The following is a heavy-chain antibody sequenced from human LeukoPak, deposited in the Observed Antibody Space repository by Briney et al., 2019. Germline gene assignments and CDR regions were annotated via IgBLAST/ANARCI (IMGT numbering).Heavy chain of an antibody. J-gene: IGHJ5*02. CDR1: GFTFSDYY. CDR3: ARVEYIYGYGS. Sequence: GGSLRLSCAASGFTFSDYYMSWMRQGPGKGLEWVSYISSSGSTICYADSVKGRFTISRDNGKNSLSLQMNSLRAEDTAVYYCARVEYIYGYGSWGQGTLVTVSS. V-gene: IGHV3-11*01. D-gene: IGHD5-18*01. CDR2: ISSSGSTI.